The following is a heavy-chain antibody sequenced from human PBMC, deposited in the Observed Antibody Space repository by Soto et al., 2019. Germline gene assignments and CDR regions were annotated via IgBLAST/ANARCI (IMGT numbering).Heavy chain of an antibody. CDR1: GFTVSSNY. J-gene: IGHJ4*02. Sequence: PGGSLSLSCAASGFTVSSNYMSWVRQAPGKGLEWVSVIYSGGSTYYADSVKGRFTISRDNSKNTLYLQMNSLRAEDTAVYYCARTPARWLAPPDYWGQGTLVTVSS. CDR2: IYSGGST. D-gene: IGHD6-19*01. V-gene: IGHV3-53*01. CDR3: ARTPARWLAPPDY.